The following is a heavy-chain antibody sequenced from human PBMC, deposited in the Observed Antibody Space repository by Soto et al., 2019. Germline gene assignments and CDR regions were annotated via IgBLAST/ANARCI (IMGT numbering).Heavy chain of an antibody. D-gene: IGHD1-26*01. J-gene: IGHJ4*02. CDR2: ITPIFGIA. V-gene: IGHV1-69*01. CDR3: ARDRRRKVGATDYFDY. CDR1: GGTFSSYA. Sequence: QVQLVQSGAEVKKPGSSVKFSCKASGGTFSSYAISWVRQAPGLGLEWMGGITPIFGIANYAQKFQGRLTITAGESTSTAYMELSSLRSEDKAVYYCARDRRRKVGATDYFDYWGQGTLVTVSS.